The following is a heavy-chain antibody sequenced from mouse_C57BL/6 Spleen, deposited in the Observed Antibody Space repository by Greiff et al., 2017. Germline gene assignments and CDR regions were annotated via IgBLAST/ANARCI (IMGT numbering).Heavy chain of an antibody. D-gene: IGHD1-1*01. V-gene: IGHV1-55*01. CDR1: GYTFTSYW. CDR2: IYPGSGST. J-gene: IGHJ2*01. CDR3: ARYYYGSSWNY. Sequence: QVQLQQSGAELVKPGASVKMSCKASGYTFTSYWITWVKQRPGQGLEWIGDIYPGSGSTNYNEKFKSKATLTVDTSSSTAYMQLSSLTSEDSAVYYCARYYYGSSWNYWGQGTTLTVSS.